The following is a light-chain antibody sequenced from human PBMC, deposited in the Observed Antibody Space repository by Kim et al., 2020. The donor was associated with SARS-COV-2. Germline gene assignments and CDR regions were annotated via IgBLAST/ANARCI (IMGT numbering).Light chain of an antibody. CDR2: GAS. Sequence: EVVMTQSPAILSVSPGERATLSCRASQSVSNNLAWYQFKPGQPPRLLIYGASTRATGVPARFSGAGSGTDFTLTVNSLQSEDFAVYYCHQYNDWPPVDTFGQGPKLEI. CDR3: HQYNDWPPVDT. J-gene: IGKJ2*01. CDR1: QSVSNN. V-gene: IGKV3-15*01.